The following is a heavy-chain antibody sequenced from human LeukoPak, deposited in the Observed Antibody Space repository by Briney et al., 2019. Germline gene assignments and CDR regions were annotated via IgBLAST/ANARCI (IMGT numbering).Heavy chain of an antibody. Sequence: GGSLRLSCAASGFTFSSYDMSWDRQAPGRGLEWVSTISGGGDTTYYADSVKGRFTISRDNTKNTLYLQMNSLRDEDTALYYCAKDASYYDFWSGYSQSFFDYWGQGTLVTASS. CDR2: ISGGGDTT. CDR1: GFTFSSYD. D-gene: IGHD3-3*01. J-gene: IGHJ4*02. V-gene: IGHV3-23*01. CDR3: AKDASYYDFWSGYSQSFFDY.